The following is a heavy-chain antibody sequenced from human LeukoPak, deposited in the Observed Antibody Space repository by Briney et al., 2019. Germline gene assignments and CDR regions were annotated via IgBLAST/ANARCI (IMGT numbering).Heavy chain of an antibody. D-gene: IGHD3-10*01. CDR3: AARRGSSFDY. CDR1: GFTFSRYA. J-gene: IGHJ4*02. V-gene: IGHV3-66*02. Sequence: GGSLRLSCAGSGFTFSRYAMSWVRQAPGKGLEWGSTIRGGDNTFYGDSVKGRFTISRDSSKNTLFLQMNSLRTEDTAVYYCAARRGSSFDYWGQGTLVTVS. CDR2: IRGGDNT.